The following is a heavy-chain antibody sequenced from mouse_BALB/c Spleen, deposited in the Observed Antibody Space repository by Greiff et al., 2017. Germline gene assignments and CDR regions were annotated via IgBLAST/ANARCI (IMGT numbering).Heavy chain of an antibody. Sequence: DVKLQESGPGLVKPSQSLSLTCSVTGYSITSGYYWNWIRQFPGNKLEWMGYISYDGSNNYNPSLKNRISITRDTSKNQFFLKLNSVTTEDTATYYCARGDMRGFAYWGQGTLVTVSA. D-gene: IGHD2-3*01. CDR2: ISYDGSN. CDR1: GYSITSGYY. V-gene: IGHV3-6*02. J-gene: IGHJ3*01. CDR3: ARGDMRGFAY.